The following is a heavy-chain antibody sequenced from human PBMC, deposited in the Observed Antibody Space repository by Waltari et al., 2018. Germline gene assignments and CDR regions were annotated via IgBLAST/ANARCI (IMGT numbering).Heavy chain of an antibody. CDR3: ARREIGGPLDP. CDR2: IIPIVGTQ. CDR1: GGTFGRFA. V-gene: IGHV1-69*12. J-gene: IGHJ5*02. Sequence: QVQLVQSGAEVKKPGSSVKVSCRASGGTFGRFALSWVRQAPGQGLEWMGGIIPIVGTQNYAKRFQGRLTMTADERTSTVFMELTSLTSDDTAIYLCARREIGGPLDPWGQGTLVTVSS. D-gene: IGHD1-1*01.